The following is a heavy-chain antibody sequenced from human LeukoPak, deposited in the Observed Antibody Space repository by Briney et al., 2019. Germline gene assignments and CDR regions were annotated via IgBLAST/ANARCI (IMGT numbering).Heavy chain of an antibody. Sequence: QPGGSLRLSCAASGFTFSNYAMSWVRQAPGKGLEWVSAISGSGGSTYYADSVKGRFTISRDNSKNTLYLQMDSLRAEDTAVYYCAKDRRYCSSTSCPYYFDYWGQGTLVTVSS. CDR3: AKDRRYCSSTSCPYYFDY. V-gene: IGHV3-23*01. D-gene: IGHD2-2*01. J-gene: IGHJ4*02. CDR1: GFTFSNYA. CDR2: ISGSGGST.